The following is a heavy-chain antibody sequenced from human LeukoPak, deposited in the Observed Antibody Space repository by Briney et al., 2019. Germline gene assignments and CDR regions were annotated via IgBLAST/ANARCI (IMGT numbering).Heavy chain of an antibody. V-gene: IGHV4-59*01. CDR1: GGSISSYY. CDR3: ANNFAISAGSAYDI. J-gene: IGHJ3*02. D-gene: IGHD1-1*01. Sequence: SETLSLTCTVSGGSISSYYWSWIRQPPGKGLEWIGYIYYSGTTNYNPSLKSRVTISIDTSKTQFSLKLNSVTAADTAVYYCANNFAISAGSAYDIWGQGTMVTVSS. CDR2: IYYSGTT.